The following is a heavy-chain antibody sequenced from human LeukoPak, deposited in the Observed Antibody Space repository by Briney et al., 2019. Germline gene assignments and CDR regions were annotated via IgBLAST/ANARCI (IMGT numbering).Heavy chain of an antibody. Sequence: GGSLRLSCAASGFTFSSYEMNWVRQAPGKGLEWVLYISSSGCTIYYADSVKGRFTISRDNAKNSLYLQMNSLRAEDTAVYYCAKAAMSPRPYFDYWGQGTLVTVSS. CDR2: ISSSGCTI. D-gene: IGHD2-2*01. V-gene: IGHV3-48*03. CDR3: AKAAMSPRPYFDY. CDR1: GFTFSSYE. J-gene: IGHJ4*02.